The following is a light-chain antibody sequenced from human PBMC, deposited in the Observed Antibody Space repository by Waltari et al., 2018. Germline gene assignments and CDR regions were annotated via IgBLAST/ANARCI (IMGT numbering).Light chain of an antibody. Sequence: DIQMTQSPSTLSASVGDRVTLTSRASQSISSWLAWYQQKPGKAPKLLIYKASSLESGVPSRFSGSGSGTEFTLTISSLQPDDFATYYCQQYNSYPWTFGQGTKVEIK. CDR1: QSISSW. CDR3: QQYNSYPWT. CDR2: KAS. J-gene: IGKJ1*01. V-gene: IGKV1-5*03.